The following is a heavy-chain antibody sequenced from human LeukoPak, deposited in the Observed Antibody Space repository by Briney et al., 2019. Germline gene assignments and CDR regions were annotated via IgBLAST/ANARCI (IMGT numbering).Heavy chain of an antibody. D-gene: IGHD2/OR15-2a*01. CDR2: VYYTGST. Sequence: PSETLSLTCTVTGGSIRDHYWSWSRQPPGKELEWIGYVYYTGSTIYNPSLKSRVTILADPSKNQFSLELTSVTAADTAVYFCARGVEYFDYWGQGSLVTVSS. J-gene: IGHJ4*02. CDR3: ARGVEYFDY. CDR1: GGSIRDHY. V-gene: IGHV4-59*11.